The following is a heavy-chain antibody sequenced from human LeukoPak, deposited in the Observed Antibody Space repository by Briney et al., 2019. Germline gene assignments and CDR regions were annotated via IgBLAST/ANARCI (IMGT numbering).Heavy chain of an antibody. D-gene: IGHD1-14*01. CDR1: GFTFSSYD. CDR2: ISASGGST. V-gene: IGHV3-23*01. CDR3: ARELNRNWFDP. Sequence: GGSLRLSCVDSGFTFSSYDMSWVRQIPGKGLEWVSAISASGGSTYYVDSVKGRFTISRDNSKSTLYLQMNSLRAEDTAIFYCARELNRNWFDPWGQGTLVTVSS. J-gene: IGHJ5*02.